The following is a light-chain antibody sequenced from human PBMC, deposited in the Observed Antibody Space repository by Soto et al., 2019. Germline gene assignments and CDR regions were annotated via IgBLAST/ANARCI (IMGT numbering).Light chain of an antibody. J-gene: IGLJ2*01. Sequence: QSVLTQPPSVSGAPGQRVTISCTGSSSNIGTGYDVHWYQQLPGTAPKLLIYGNNNRPSGDPDRFSGSKSGTSASLAITGLQAEDEADYYCQSYDSSLSVGFGGGTKVTVL. CDR2: GNN. CDR3: QSYDSSLSVG. CDR1: SSNIGTGYD. V-gene: IGLV1-40*01.